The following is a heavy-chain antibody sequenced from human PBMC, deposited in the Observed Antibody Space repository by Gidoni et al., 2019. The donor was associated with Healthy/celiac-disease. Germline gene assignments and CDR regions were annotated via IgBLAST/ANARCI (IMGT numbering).Heavy chain of an antibody. J-gene: IGHJ4*02. D-gene: IGHD2-15*01. Sequence: VKLVQSGAEVETHGASVKVACQASGHTLTRHGISWVPQAPGQGLEWMGWISAANGNTNYAQKLQGRVTMTTDTSTSTAYMVLRGLRSVDTAVYSCARVLYCSGGSSYYFDYWGQGTLVTVSS. V-gene: IGHV1-18*01. CDR1: GHTLTRHG. CDR3: ARVLYCSGGSSYYFDY. CDR2: ISAANGNT.